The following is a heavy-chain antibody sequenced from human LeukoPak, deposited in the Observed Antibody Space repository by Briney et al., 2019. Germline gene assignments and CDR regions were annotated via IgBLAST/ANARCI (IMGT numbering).Heavy chain of an antibody. D-gene: IGHD5-18*01. CDR2: IYYSGNT. CDR1: GGSISGYY. V-gene: IGHV4-59*12. J-gene: IGHJ4*02. Sequence: PSETLSLTCTVSGGSISGYYWSWIRQPPGKGLEWIGYIYYSGNTNYNPSLKSRVTISVDTSKNQFSLKLSSVTAADTAVYYCARADTAMVSKLDYWGQGTLVTVSS. CDR3: ARADTAMVSKLDY.